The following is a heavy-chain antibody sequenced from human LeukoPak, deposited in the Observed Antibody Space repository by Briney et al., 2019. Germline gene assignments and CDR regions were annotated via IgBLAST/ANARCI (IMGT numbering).Heavy chain of an antibody. CDR2: ISSGGMTI. CDR1: GFTFSSYE. J-gene: IGHJ6*02. CDR3: ARDDYDIVTGYYSMYSYGVDV. Sequence: GGSLRLSCEASGFTFSSYEMNWVRQAPGKGLEWISYISSGGMTIYYADSVRGRFTVSRDNTKNSPFLQVNSLRAEDTAVYFCARDDYDIVTGYYSMYSYGVDVWGQGTAVTVSS. V-gene: IGHV3-48*03. D-gene: IGHD3-9*01.